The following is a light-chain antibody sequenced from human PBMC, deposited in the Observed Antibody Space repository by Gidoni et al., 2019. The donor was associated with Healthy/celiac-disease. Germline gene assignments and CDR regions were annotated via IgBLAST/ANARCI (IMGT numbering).Light chain of an antibody. V-gene: IGKV3-11*01. J-gene: IGKJ4*01. CDR3: QQRSNWPPEVT. CDR1: QIVSSY. CDR2: DAS. Sequence: EIVLTQSPATLSLSPGERATLSCRASQIVSSYLAWYQQKPGQAPRLLSYDASNRATGIPARFSGSGSGTYFTLTISSLEPEDFAVYYCQQRSNWPPEVTFGGGTKVEIK.